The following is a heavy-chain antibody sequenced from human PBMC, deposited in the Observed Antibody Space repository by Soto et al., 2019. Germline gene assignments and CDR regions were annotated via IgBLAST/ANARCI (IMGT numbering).Heavy chain of an antibody. CDR3: ARVWGGAFDF. V-gene: IGHV4-59*01. CDR2: IYYSGST. Sequence: QVQLQESGPGLVKPSETLSLTCTVSGGSISSYYWSWIRQPPGKGLEWIGYIYYSGSTNYNPSLKGLVTRSVDTSKNQFSLKLRSVTAADTAVYYCARVWGGAFDFWGQGTMVTVSS. CDR1: GGSISSYY. D-gene: IGHD3-10*01. J-gene: IGHJ3*01.